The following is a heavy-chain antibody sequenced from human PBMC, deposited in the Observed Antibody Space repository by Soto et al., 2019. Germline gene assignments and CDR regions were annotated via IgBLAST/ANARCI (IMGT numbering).Heavy chain of an antibody. Sequence: PGGSLRLSCAASGFSFSGYGMHWVRQAPGKGLEWVAVIWYDGTKQYYADSVKGRFTISRDNSKNTLYLQMNSLRAEDTAVYYCARDFCGGDCYSIDYWGQGTLVTVSS. CDR3: ARDFCGGDCYSIDY. CDR1: GFSFSGYG. J-gene: IGHJ4*02. V-gene: IGHV3-33*01. D-gene: IGHD2-21*02. CDR2: IWYDGTKQ.